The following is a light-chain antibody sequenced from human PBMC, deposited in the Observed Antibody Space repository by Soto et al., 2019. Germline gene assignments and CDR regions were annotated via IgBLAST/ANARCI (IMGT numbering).Light chain of an antibody. J-gene: IGKJ1*01. V-gene: IGKV3-20*01. CDR3: QQYGSSPRT. CDR1: QSISNSY. Sequence: EIVLTQSPGTLSLSPGERATLSCRASQSISNSYLAWYQQKPGQAPRLLIYGASSRATGIPDRFSGSGSVTDFTLTISRLEPEDFVVYFCQQYGSSPRTFGQGTKVDIK. CDR2: GAS.